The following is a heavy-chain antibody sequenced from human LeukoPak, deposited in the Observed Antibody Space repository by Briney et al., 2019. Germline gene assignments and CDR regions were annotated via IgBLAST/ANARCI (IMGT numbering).Heavy chain of an antibody. CDR1: GGSISGHY. D-gene: IGHD1-26*01. J-gene: IGHJ5*02. CDR3: ARGEDFKSSRFDP. CDR2: IYNSGTI. Sequence: SETLSLTCTVSGGSISGHYWNWIRQPPGKGLEWIGYIYNSGTIKYNPSLESRVTISVDTSKNQFPLKLTSVTAADTALYYCARGEDFKSSRFDPWGQGTLVTVSS. V-gene: IGHV4-59*11.